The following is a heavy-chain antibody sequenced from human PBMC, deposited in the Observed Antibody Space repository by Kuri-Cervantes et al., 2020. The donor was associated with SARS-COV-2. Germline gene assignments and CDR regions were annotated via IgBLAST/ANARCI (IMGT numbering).Heavy chain of an antibody. CDR1: GFTFSDYY. D-gene: IGHD4-17*01. V-gene: IGHV3-23*01. J-gene: IGHJ2*01. CDR3: ARNPTYGDYPYWYFDL. Sequence: LSLTCAASGFTFSDYYMSWIRQAPGKGLEWVSAISGSGGSTYYADSVKGRFTISRDNSKNTLYLQMNSLRAEDTAVYYCARNPTYGDYPYWYFDLWGRGTLVTVSS. CDR2: ISGSGGST.